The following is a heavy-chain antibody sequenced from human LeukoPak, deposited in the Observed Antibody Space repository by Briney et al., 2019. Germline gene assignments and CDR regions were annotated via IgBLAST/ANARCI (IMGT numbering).Heavy chain of an antibody. Sequence: GGSLRLSCAASGFTFSGSAMHWVRQASGKGLEWVGRIRSKANSYATAYAASVKGRFTISRDDSKNTAYLQMNSLKTEDTAVYYCTTLRIYWSGGSCEIDYLGQGTLVTVSS. CDR2: IRSKANSYAT. D-gene: IGHD2-15*01. CDR1: GFTFSGSA. V-gene: IGHV3-73*01. J-gene: IGHJ4*02. CDR3: TTLRIYWSGGSCEIDY.